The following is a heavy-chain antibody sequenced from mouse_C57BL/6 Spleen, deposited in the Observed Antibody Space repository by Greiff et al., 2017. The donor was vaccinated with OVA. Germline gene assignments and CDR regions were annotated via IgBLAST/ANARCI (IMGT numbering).Heavy chain of an antibody. J-gene: IGHJ4*01. D-gene: IGHD1-1*01. CDR2: IDPSDSYT. Sequence: VQLQQPGAELVMPGASVKLSCTASGYTFTSYWMHWVKQRPGQGLEWIGEIDPSDSYTNYNQKFKGKSTLTVDKSSSTAYMQLSSLTSEDSAVYYCARRDYYGRNAMDYWGKGTSVTVSS. V-gene: IGHV1-69*01. CDR1: GYTFTSYW. CDR3: ARRDYYGRNAMDY.